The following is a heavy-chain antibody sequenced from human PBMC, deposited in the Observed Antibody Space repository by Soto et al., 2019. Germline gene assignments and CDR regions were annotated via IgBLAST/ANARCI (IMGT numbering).Heavy chain of an antibody. V-gene: IGHV3-21*06. CDR3: ARESEDLTSNFDY. Sequence: PGGSLRLSCAASGFTFTRYSMNWVRQAPGKGLEWVSSTSSTTNYIYYGDSMKGRFTISRDNAKNSLHLEMNSLRAEDTAVYYCARESEDLTSNFDYWGQGTLVTVSS. CDR2: TSSTTNYI. J-gene: IGHJ4*02. CDR1: GFTFTRYS.